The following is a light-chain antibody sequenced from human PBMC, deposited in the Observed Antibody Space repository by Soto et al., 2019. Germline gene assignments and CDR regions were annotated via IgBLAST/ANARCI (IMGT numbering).Light chain of an antibody. CDR3: QQRSNWHPCT. CDR1: QSVSSY. CDR2: DAS. J-gene: IGKJ1*01. V-gene: IGKV3-11*01. Sequence: EIVLTQSQATLSLSPGERATLVCRASQSVSSYLAWYQQKPGQAPRLLIYDASNRVTGIPARFSGSGSGTDFTLTIISRVPEDFAIYYCQQRSNWHPCTFGQGTKVEIK.